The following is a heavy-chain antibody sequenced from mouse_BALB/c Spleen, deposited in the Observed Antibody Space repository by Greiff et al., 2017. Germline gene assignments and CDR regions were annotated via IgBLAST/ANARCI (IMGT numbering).Heavy chain of an antibody. CDR3: ARDYYGNYAWFAY. CDR2: IYPGSGST. CDR1: GYTFTDYV. Sequence: VQLVESGPELVKPGASVKMSCKASGYTFTDYVISWVKQRTGQGLEWIGEIYPGSGSTYYNEKFKGKATLTADKSSNTAYMQLSSLTSEDSAVYFGARDYYGNYAWFAYWGQGTLVTVSA. V-gene: IGHV1-77*01. D-gene: IGHD2-1*01. J-gene: IGHJ3*01.